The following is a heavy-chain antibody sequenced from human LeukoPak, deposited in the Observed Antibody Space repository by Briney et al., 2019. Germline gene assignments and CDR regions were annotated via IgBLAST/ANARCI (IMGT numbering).Heavy chain of an antibody. Sequence: GGSLRLSCAASGFTFSSYSMNWVRQAPGKGLEWVSAISGSGGSTYYADSVKGRFTISRDNSKTTLYLQMNSLRADDTAVYYCAKGGRYCSGGNCYFFDYWGQGTLVTVSS. CDR2: ISGSGGST. J-gene: IGHJ4*02. D-gene: IGHD2-15*01. V-gene: IGHV3-23*01. CDR1: GFTFSSYS. CDR3: AKGGRYCSGGNCYFFDY.